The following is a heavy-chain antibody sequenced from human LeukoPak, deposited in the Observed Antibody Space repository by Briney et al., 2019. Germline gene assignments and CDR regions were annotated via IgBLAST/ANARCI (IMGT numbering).Heavy chain of an antibody. Sequence: GGSLRLSCADSGSAFSSYTMVWVRQAPGKGLEWVASINQDESAKFYVDSVKGRFTISRDNSKNTLYLQMNSLRAEDTAVYYCAKGSIAARSPLGVWGKGTTVTVSS. D-gene: IGHD6-6*01. V-gene: IGHV3-7*03. J-gene: IGHJ6*04. CDR3: AKGSIAARSPLGV. CDR2: INQDESAK. CDR1: GSAFSSYT.